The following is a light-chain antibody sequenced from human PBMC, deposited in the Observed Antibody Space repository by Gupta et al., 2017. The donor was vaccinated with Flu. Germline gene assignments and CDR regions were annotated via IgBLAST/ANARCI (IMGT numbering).Light chain of an antibody. J-gene: IGLJ3*02. CDR1: SSNIGSND. CDR2: DNN. Sequence: QSVVTQTPPLSATPGQTVTISCFGSSSNIGSNDVFWYRQDPGAAPTLLIFDNNQRPSWVPDRFSASQSGTSASLDISGLQSEDEANYYCAVWDNSLKGVFGGGTKLTVL. CDR3: AVWDNSLKGV. V-gene: IGLV1-44*01.